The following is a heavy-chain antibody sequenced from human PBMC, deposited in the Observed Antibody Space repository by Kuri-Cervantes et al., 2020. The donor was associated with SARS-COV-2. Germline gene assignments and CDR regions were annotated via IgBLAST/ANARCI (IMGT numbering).Heavy chain of an antibody. D-gene: IGHD3-10*01. Sequence: GGSLRLSCAASGFTFSSYAMSWVRQAPGKGLEGVSAISGSGGSTYYADSVKGRFTISRDNSKNTLYLQMNSLRAEDTAVYYCAKEGFFYGSGRHFDYWGQGTLVTVSS. CDR1: GFTFSSYA. J-gene: IGHJ4*02. CDR3: AKEGFFYGSGRHFDY. CDR2: ISGSGGST. V-gene: IGHV3-23*01.